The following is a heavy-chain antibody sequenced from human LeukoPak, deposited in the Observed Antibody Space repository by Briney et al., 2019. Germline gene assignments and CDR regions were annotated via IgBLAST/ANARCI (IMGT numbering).Heavy chain of an antibody. V-gene: IGHV6-1*01. J-gene: IGHJ2*01. D-gene: IGHD1-26*01. CDR2: TYYRSKCN. CDR1: GDSVSSNSAA. Sequence: SQTLSLTCAISGDSVSSNSAAWNWIRQSPSRGLEWLGRTYYRSKCNDYAVSVKSRITINPDTSKNQFSPQLNSVTPEDTAVYYCARGKWELLSHYWCFDLWGRGTLVTVSS. CDR3: ARGKWELLSHYWCFDL.